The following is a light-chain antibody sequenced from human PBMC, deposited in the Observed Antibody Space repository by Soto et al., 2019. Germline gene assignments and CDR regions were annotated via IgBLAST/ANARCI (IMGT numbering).Light chain of an antibody. CDR3: KSYAGSNTYV. J-gene: IGLJ1*01. Sequence: QSALAQPPSASGSPGQSVTISCTGTKSDIGVYDFVSWYQHHPSKAPRLIIYEVVQRPSGVPDRFSGSKSGNTASLTVSGLQAADEADYFCKSYAGSNTYVFGSGTKVTVL. V-gene: IGLV2-8*01. CDR2: EVV. CDR1: KSDIGVYDF.